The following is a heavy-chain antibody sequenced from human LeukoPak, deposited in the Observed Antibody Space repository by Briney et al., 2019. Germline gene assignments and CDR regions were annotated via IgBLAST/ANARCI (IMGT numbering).Heavy chain of an antibody. V-gene: IGHV4-59*01. CDR2: IHYSGST. Sequence: SETLSLTCVVSRGSISSSYWSGVRHPPGEGLEWLGNIHYSGSTNYSPSLKSRITISVDTSKTQFSLKRRSVTAADTAAYECARKNYDSLTGHYFDHWGQGTLVTVSS. D-gene: IGHD3-9*01. J-gene: IGHJ4*02. CDR3: ARKNYDSLTGHYFDH. CDR1: RGSISSSY.